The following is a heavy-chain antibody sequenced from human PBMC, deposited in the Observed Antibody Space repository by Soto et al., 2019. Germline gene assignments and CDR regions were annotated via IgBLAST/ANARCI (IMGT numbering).Heavy chain of an antibody. D-gene: IGHD2-15*01. J-gene: IGHJ3*02. CDR2: IYHSGST. V-gene: IGHV4-4*02. CDR3: ARNRYCSGGSCYADVFDI. Sequence: SETLSLTCAVSSGSISSSNWWSWVRQPPGKGLEWIGEIYHSGSTNYNPSLKSRVTISVDKSKNQFSLKLSSVTAADTAVYYCARNRYCSGGSCYADVFDIWGQGTMVTVSS. CDR1: SGSISSSNW.